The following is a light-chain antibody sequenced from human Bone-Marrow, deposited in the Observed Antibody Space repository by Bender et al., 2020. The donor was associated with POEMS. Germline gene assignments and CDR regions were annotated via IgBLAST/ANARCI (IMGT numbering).Light chain of an antibody. CDR3: QSADSSGTSLYVV. Sequence: VLTQAPSVSVAPGKTARIICGGDSIGGKSVHWFQQKPGQAPVLVVYDDSDRPSGIPERFSGSTSGTTVTLTISGVQAEDEADYYCQSADSSGTSLYVVFGGGTKLTVL. V-gene: IGLV3-21*03. J-gene: IGLJ2*01. CDR1: SIGGKS. CDR2: DDS.